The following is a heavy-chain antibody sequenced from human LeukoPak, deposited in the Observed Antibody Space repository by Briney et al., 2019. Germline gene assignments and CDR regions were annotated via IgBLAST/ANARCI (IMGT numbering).Heavy chain of an antibody. CDR1: GFTFSSYA. CDR2: ISYDGSNK. CDR3: ARASRSVRGVIIFFDY. J-gene: IGHJ4*02. V-gene: IGHV3-30-3*01. D-gene: IGHD3-10*01. Sequence: GGSLRLSCAASGFTFSSYAMHWVRRAPGKGLEWAAVISYDGSNKYYADSVKGRFTISRDNSKNTLYLQMNSLRAEDTAVYYCARASRSVRGVIIFFDYWGQGTLVTVSS.